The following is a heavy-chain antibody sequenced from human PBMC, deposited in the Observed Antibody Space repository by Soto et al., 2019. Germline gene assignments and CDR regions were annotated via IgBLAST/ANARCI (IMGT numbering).Heavy chain of an antibody. CDR3: ARDQCDYGDSPSPPYYYGMDV. Sequence: QVQLQESGPGLVKPSRTLSLTCTVSGGSISSGDYYWSWIRQPPGKGLEWIGYIYYSGSTYYNPSLKSRVTISVDTSKNQFSLKLSSVTAADTAVYYCARDQCDYGDSPSPPYYYGMDVWGQGTTVTVSS. CDR2: IYYSGST. V-gene: IGHV4-30-4*01. J-gene: IGHJ6*02. CDR1: GGSISSGDYY. D-gene: IGHD4-17*01.